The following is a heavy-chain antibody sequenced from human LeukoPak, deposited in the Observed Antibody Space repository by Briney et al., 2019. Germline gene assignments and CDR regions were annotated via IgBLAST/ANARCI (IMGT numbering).Heavy chain of an antibody. CDR2: IIPIFGTA. J-gene: IGHJ5*02. CDR1: GGTFSNFA. V-gene: IGHV1-69*05. Sequence: ASVTVSCKASGGTFSNFAISWVRQAPGQGLQWMGGIIPIFGTASYAQKFQGRVTITTDESTSTAYMELRSLRFEDTAVYYCARAQGDYRNFNNKWFDPWGQGTLVTVSS. D-gene: IGHD4-11*01. CDR3: ARAQGDYRNFNNKWFDP.